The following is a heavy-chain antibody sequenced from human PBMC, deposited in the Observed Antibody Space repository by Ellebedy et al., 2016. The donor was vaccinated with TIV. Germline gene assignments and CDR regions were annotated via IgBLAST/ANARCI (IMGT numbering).Heavy chain of an antibody. CDR1: GFTFSDHA. J-gene: IGHJ4*02. CDR3: VKLDSSGFYYGRLDY. CDR2: ITAGGAST. V-gene: IGHV3-23*01. D-gene: IGHD3-22*01. Sequence: GGSLRLSCAASGFTFSDHAMSWVRQTPGKGLEWVSGITAGGASTHYVDSVKGQFTISRDNSKKTLSLQMNSLRAEDTAVYYCVKLDSSGFYYGRLDYWGQGTLVTVSS.